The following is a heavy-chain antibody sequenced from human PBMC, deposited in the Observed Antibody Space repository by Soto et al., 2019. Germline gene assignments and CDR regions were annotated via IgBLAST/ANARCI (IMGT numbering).Heavy chain of an antibody. CDR3: ARDGDYDFWSGDSYNWFDP. CDR1: GYTFTSFA. D-gene: IGHD3-3*01. CDR2: INAGNGNT. Sequence: ASVKVSCKASGYTFTSFAMHWVRQAPGQRLEWMGWINAGNGNTKYSQKFQGRVTITRDTSASTAYMEMRSLRSEDTAVYYCARDGDYDFWSGDSYNWFDPWGQGTLVTVSS. J-gene: IGHJ5*02. V-gene: IGHV1-3*01.